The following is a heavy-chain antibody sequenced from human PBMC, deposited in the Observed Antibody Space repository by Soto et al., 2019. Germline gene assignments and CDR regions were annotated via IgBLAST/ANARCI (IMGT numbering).Heavy chain of an antibody. CDR3: ARAPGADTYYYYYGMDV. V-gene: IGHV3-11*01. CDR2: ISSSGSTI. CDR1: GFRFNDYY. Sequence: QAQLVESGGGLVKPGGSLRLSCAASGFRFNDYYMSWIRQAPGKGLEWLSYISSSGSTIYYADSVKGRFTISRDNDKNSLFLQMNSLRAEDMAVYYCARAPGADTYYYYYGMDVWGQGTTVTVS. D-gene: IGHD1-26*01. J-gene: IGHJ6*02.